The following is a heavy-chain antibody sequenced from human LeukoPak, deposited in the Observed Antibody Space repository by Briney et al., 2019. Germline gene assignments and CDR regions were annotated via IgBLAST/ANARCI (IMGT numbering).Heavy chain of an antibody. J-gene: IGHJ4*02. Sequence: GGSLRLSCAASGFTFSSSWMSWVRRAPGKGLECISTISDDSSTYYADSVKGRSAISRDDSKNTLYLQMNNLKVEDTAVYYCAKGRCSGVGCDSFHSWGQGALVTVSS. V-gene: IGHV3-23*01. CDR1: GFTFSSSW. CDR2: ISDDSST. CDR3: AKGRCSGVGCDSFHS. D-gene: IGHD2-15*01.